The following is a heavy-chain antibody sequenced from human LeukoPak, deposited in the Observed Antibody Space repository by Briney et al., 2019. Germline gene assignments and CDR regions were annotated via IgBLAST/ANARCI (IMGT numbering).Heavy chain of an antibody. V-gene: IGHV3-48*04. CDR2: ISSSGSTI. CDR3: ARDLAVAEGDY. J-gene: IGHJ4*02. CDR1: GFTLSPYT. Sequence: GGSLRLSCVASGFTLSPYTMNWVRQAPGKGLEWVSYISSSGSTIYYADSVKGRFTISRDNAKNSLYLQMNSLRAEDTAVYYCARDLAVAEGDYWGQGTLVTVSS. D-gene: IGHD6-19*01.